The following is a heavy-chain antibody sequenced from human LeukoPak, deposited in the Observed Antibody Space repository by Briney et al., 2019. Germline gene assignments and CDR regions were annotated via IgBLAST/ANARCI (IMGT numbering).Heavy chain of an antibody. CDR1: GGTFSSYA. J-gene: IGHJ3*02. V-gene: IGHV1-69*06. D-gene: IGHD3-22*01. CDR3: ARVPSTYYYDSSGYRDKDHDAFDI. Sequence: SVKVSCKASGGTFSSYAISWVRQAPGQGLEWMGGIIPIFGTANYAQKFQGRVTITADKSTSTAYMELSSLRSEDTAVYYCARVPSTYYYDSSGYRDKDHDAFDIWGQGAMVTVSS. CDR2: IIPIFGTA.